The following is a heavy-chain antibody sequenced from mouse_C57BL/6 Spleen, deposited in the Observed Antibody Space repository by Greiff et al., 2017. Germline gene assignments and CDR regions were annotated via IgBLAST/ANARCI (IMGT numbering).Heavy chain of an antibody. CDR1: GYAFSSYW. J-gene: IGHJ1*03. D-gene: IGHD1-1*01. CDR3: ARSLVTTVVAHWYFDD. CDR2: IYPGDGDT. V-gene: IGHV1-80*01. Sequence: QVQLQQSGAELVKPGASVKISCKASGYAFSSYWMNWVKQRPGKGLEWIGQIYPGDGDTNYNGKFKGKATLTADKSSSTAYMQLSSLTSEVSAVYFCARSLVTTVVAHWYFDDWGTGTTVTVSS.